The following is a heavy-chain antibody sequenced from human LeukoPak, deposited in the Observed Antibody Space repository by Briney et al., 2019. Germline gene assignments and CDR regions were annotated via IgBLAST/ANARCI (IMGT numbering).Heavy chain of an antibody. CDR1: GFTVSSNY. D-gene: IGHD2-2*01. V-gene: IGHV3-66*01. CDR2: IYSSGTT. CDR3: AREDIVVVPAAIPLYYYYGMDV. J-gene: IGHJ6*02. Sequence: GGSLRLSCAASGFTVSSNYMSWVRQAPGKGLEWVSVIYSSGTTYYADSVKGRFTISRDNSKNTLYLQMNSLRAEDTAVYYCAREDIVVVPAAIPLYYYYGMDVWGQGTTVTVSS.